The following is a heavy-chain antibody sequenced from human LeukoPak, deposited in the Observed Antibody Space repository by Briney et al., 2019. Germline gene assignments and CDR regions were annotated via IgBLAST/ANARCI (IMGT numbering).Heavy chain of an antibody. CDR2: ISGSGNYT. J-gene: IGHJ4*02. V-gene: IGHV3-23*01. Sequence: GGSLRPSCAASGFTVSSNYMSWVRQAPGKGLEWVSGISGSGNYTYYADSVKGRFSISRDNSKNTLYLQMNSLRAEDTAVYYCAKDLEEILTGWDYFDYWGQGTLVTVSS. CDR1: GFTVSSNY. CDR3: AKDLEEILTGWDYFDY. D-gene: IGHD3-9*01.